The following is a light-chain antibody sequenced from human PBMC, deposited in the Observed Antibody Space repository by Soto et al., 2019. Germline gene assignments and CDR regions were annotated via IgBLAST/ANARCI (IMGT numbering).Light chain of an antibody. V-gene: IGKV4-1*01. CDR1: QTVLYSSNNQNY. J-gene: IGKJ2*01. CDR2: WAS. Sequence: DIVMTQSPDSLAVSLGERATFNCKSSQTVLYSSNNQNYLAWYQQKPGQPPKLLIYWASTRESGVPDRFSGSGSGIDFTLTISSLQAEDVAVYYCQQYYSSPHTFGQGTKLEIK. CDR3: QQYYSSPHT.